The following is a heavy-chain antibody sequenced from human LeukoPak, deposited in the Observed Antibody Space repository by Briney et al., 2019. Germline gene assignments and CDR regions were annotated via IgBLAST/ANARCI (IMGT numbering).Heavy chain of an antibody. CDR3: ARESISGHLDFDY. CDR2: ISSGSRTI. J-gene: IGHJ4*02. D-gene: IGHD6-25*01. CDR1: GFTFSGYS. Sequence: GGSLRLSCAASGFTFSGYSMNWVRQAPGKGLERLSYISSGSRTIYYADSVKGRFTVSRDNAKNSLYLQMNSLRAEDTAVYYCARESISGHLDFDYWGQGALVTVSS. V-gene: IGHV3-48*01.